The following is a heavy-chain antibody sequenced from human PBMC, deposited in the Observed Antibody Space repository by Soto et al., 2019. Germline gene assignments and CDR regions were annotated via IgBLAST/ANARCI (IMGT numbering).Heavy chain of an antibody. CDR3: ASVGSDYDNSGYYLP. V-gene: IGHV4-4*02. CDR2: IYHSGST. CDR1: GGSVSSSNW. J-gene: IGHJ5*02. Sequence: PSETLSLTCIVSGGSVSSSNWLSWVLQPPGKGLEWIGEIYHSGSTTYNPSLKSRATISVDKSESQFSLRLKSVTAADTAVYYCASVGSDYDNSGYYLPWGPGTLVTVSS. D-gene: IGHD3-22*01.